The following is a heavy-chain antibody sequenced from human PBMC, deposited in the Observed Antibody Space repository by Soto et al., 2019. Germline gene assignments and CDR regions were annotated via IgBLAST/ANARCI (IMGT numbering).Heavy chain of an antibody. Sequence: QVQLVQSGAEVKKPGSSVKVSCKASGGTFSSYTISWVRQAPGQGLEWMGRIIPILGIANYAQKFQGRVTIXXDXSXRTADMELRRVRSEDTAVYYWARDAGYYDGSGSFSSWGQGTLVTVSS. J-gene: IGHJ1*01. CDR1: GGTFSSYT. D-gene: IGHD3-22*01. CDR3: ARDAGYYDGSGSFSS. V-gene: IGHV1-69*02. CDR2: IIPILGIA.